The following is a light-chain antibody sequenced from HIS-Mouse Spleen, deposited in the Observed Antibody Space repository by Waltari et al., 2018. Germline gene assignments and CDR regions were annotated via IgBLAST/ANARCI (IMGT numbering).Light chain of an antibody. Sequence: AIQLTQSPSSLSASVGDRVTITCRASQGISSALAWYQQKPGKAPKLLIYDASSLESGVPSRFSGSGSGTDFTLTISILQSEDFAVYYCQQYNNWPPLTFGGGTKVEIK. CDR2: DAS. CDR3: QQYNNWPPLT. CDR1: QGISSA. V-gene: IGKV1D-13*01. J-gene: IGKJ4*01.